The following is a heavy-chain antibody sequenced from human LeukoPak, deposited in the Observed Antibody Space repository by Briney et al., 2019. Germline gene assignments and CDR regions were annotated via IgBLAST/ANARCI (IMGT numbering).Heavy chain of an antibody. J-gene: IGHJ4*02. CDR1: GYTFTCYY. CDR2: INPNSGGT. D-gene: IGHD6-19*01. Sequence: ASVKVSCKASGYTFTCYYMHWVRQAPGQGLEWMGWINPNSGGTNYAQKFQGRVTMTRDTSISTAYMELSRLRSDDTAVYYCARDRIELSGWKMGFVYWGQGTLVTVSS. CDR3: ARDRIELSGWKMGFVY. V-gene: IGHV1-2*02.